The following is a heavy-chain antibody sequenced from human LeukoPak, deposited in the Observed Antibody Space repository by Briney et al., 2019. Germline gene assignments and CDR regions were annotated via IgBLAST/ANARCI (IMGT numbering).Heavy chain of an antibody. CDR1: GASIKTYF. CDR3: ARSGTAMVVTFDY. Sequence: SETLSLTCTVSGASIKTYFWSWVRQPAGKGLEWIGYIYTSGSTNYNPSLKSRVTISVDTSKNQFSLKLSSVTAADTAVYYCARSGTAMVVTFDYWGQGTLVTVSS. CDR2: IYTSGST. V-gene: IGHV4-4*09. J-gene: IGHJ4*02. D-gene: IGHD5-18*01.